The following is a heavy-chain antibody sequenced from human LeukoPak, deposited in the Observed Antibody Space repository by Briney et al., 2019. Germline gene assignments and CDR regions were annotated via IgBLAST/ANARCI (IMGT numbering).Heavy chain of an antibody. CDR2: ISGSGGST. D-gene: IGHD1-26*01. CDR3: ARYRFVVGATDSFDI. CDR1: GFTFSSYG. J-gene: IGHJ3*02. Sequence: GGTLRLSCAASGFTFSSYGMSWVRQAPGKGLEWVSAISGSGGSTYYADSVKGRFTISRDNARNSLSLQMNSLRAEDTAVYYCARYRFVVGATDSFDIWGQGTMVTVSS. V-gene: IGHV3-23*01.